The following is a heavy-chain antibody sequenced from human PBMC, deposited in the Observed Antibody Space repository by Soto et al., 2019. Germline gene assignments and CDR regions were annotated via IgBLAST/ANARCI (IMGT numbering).Heavy chain of an antibody. V-gene: IGHV3-23*01. D-gene: IGHD3-10*01. Sequence: GGSLRLSCAASGFTFSRSAMNWVRQAPGKGLVWVSSISGSGGSTFYADSVKGRFTISRDNSNNTLYLQMNSLRAEDTAVYYCAKDSHYFGSGSLDYWGQGTLVTVPQ. CDR3: AKDSHYFGSGSLDY. J-gene: IGHJ4*02. CDR2: ISGSGGST. CDR1: GFTFSRSA.